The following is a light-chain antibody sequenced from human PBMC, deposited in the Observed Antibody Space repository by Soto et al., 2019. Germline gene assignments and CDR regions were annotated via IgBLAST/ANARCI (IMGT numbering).Light chain of an antibody. CDR1: QNINTW. J-gene: IGKJ4*01. CDR2: KAS. CDR3: QQYDSYPLT. Sequence: QMTQSPSTLSASVGDRVTITCRASQNINTWLAWYQHKPGKAPKVLIHKASSLQSGVPSRFSGTGSGTEFTLIINSLQPDDFATYYCQQYDSYPLTFGGGTKVEI. V-gene: IGKV1-5*03.